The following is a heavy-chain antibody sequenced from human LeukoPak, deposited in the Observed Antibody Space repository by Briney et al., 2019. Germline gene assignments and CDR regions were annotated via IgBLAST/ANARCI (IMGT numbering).Heavy chain of an antibody. D-gene: IGHD6-13*01. CDR1: GFTFSSYG. V-gene: IGHV3-30*18. CDR3: AKGGRAAADRNFDL. J-gene: IGHJ2*01. CDR2: ISYDGTNK. Sequence: GGSLRLSCAASGFTFSSYGMHWVRQAPGKGLEWVAAISYDGTNKNDADSVKGRFTISRDNSKNTLYLQMNSLRAEDTAVYYCAKGGRAAADRNFDLWGRGTLVTVSS.